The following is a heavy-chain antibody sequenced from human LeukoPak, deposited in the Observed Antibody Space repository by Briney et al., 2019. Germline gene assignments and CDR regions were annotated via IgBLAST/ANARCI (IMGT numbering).Heavy chain of an antibody. Sequence: EASVKVSCKASGYTFTRYGISWVRQAPGQGLEWMGWISGYNGNTNYAEKLQGRVTMTTDTSTSTVYMELRSLRSDDTAVYYCARDSLYYGSGSYLGFDPWGQGTLVTVSS. J-gene: IGHJ5*02. CDR3: ARDSLYYGSGSYLGFDP. CDR1: GYTFTRYG. CDR2: ISGYNGNT. V-gene: IGHV1-18*01. D-gene: IGHD3-10*01.